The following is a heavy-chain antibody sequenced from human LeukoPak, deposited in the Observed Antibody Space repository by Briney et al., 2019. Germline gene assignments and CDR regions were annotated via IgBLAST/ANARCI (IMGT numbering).Heavy chain of an antibody. D-gene: IGHD4-17*01. Sequence: SETLSLTCTVSGGSISSYYWSWTRQPPGKGLEWIGYIYYSGSTNYNPSLKSRVTISVDTSKNQFSLKLSSVTAADTAVYYCARELAVTTLGAFDIWGQGTMVTVSS. CDR1: GGSISSYY. V-gene: IGHV4-59*01. CDR3: ARELAVTTLGAFDI. J-gene: IGHJ3*02. CDR2: IYYSGST.